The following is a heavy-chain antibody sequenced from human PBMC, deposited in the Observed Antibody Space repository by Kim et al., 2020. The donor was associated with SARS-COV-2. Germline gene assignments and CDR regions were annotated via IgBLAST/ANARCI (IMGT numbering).Heavy chain of an antibody. CDR3: ARERRVEYQLVYFDY. CDR1: GGSISSYY. V-gene: IGHV4-4*07. D-gene: IGHD2-2*01. CDR2: IYTSGST. Sequence: SETLSLTCTVSGGSISSYYWSWIRQPAGKGLEWIGRIYTSGSTNYNPSLKSRVTMSVDTSKNQFSLKVSSVTAADTAVYYCARERRVEYQLVYFDYWGQGTLVTVSS. J-gene: IGHJ4*02.